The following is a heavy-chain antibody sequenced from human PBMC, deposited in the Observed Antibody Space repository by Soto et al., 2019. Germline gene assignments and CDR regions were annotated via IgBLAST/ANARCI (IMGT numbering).Heavy chain of an antibody. CDR3: ARQPGYSSSWYGYFDY. D-gene: IGHD6-13*01. J-gene: IGHJ4*02. CDR2: IKQDGSEK. Sequence: GGSLRLSCAASGFTFSSYWMSWVRQAPGKGLEWVANIKQDGSEKYYVDSVKGRFTISRDNAKNSLYLQMNSLRAEDTAVYYCARQPGYSSSWYGYFDYWGQGTLVTVSS. CDR1: GFTFSSYW. V-gene: IGHV3-7*01.